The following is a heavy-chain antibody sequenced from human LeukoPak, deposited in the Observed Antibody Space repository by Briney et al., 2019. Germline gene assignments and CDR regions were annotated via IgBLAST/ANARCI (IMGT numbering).Heavy chain of an antibody. V-gene: IGHV1-69*13. CDR3: ARGGGFCSGPSCYNWFDP. CDR1: GGTFSGYA. CDR2: IIPIFGTA. J-gene: IGHJ5*02. D-gene: IGHD2-15*01. Sequence: SVKVSCKASGGTFSGYAISWVRQAPGQGLEWMGGIIPIFGTANYAQKFQGRVTITADESTSTAYMELSGLRSEDTAVYYCARGGGFCSGPSCYNWFDPWGQGTLVTVSS.